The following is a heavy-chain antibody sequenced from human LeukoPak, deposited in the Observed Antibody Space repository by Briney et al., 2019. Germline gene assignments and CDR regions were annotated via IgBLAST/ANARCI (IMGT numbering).Heavy chain of an antibody. V-gene: IGHV1-69*13. J-gene: IGHJ5*02. CDR3: ARVTVTTRVWSRVLDP. CDR2: IIPIFGTA. D-gene: IGHD4-11*01. Sequence: SVKVSCKASGGTFSSYAISWVRQAPGQGLEWMGGIIPIFGTANYAQKFQGRVTITADESTSTAYMELSSLRSEDTAVYYCARVTVTTRVWSRVLDPWGQGTLVTVSS. CDR1: GGTFSSYA.